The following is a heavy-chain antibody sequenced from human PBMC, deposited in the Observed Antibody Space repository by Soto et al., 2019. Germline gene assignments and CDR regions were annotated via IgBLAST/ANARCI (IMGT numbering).Heavy chain of an antibody. J-gene: IGHJ6*02. V-gene: IGHV3-7*01. CDR3: ARETRGSSCYSVYYYYGMDV. CDR2: IKTDGSEE. Sequence: PRLSCRTSGLTFRTYLMSWVRQAPGKGLEWVANIKTDGSEEYYADSVEGRFTISRDNTKNSLYLQMNSLRADDTAMYYCARETRGSSCYSVYYYYGMDVCRQRTTVTVSS. D-gene: IGHD2-15*01. CDR1: GLTFRTYL.